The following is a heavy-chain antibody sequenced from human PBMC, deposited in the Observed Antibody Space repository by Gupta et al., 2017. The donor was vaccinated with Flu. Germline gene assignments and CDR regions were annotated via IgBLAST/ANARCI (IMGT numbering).Heavy chain of an antibody. CDR3: AKVMIVVVITRHYFDY. V-gene: IGHV3-23*01. Sequence: EVQLLESGGGLVQPGGSLRLSCAASGFTFSSYSMSGVRQAPGKGLWWVSAISGSGGSTYYADSVKGRFTISRDNSKNTLYLQLNSLRAEDTAVYYCAKVMIVVVITRHYFDYWGQGTLVTVSS. J-gene: IGHJ4*02. CDR1: GFTFSSYS. D-gene: IGHD3-22*01. CDR2: ISGSGGST.